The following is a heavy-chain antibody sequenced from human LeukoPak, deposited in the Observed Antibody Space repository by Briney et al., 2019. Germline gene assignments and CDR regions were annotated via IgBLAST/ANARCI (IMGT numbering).Heavy chain of an antibody. Sequence: GGSLRLSCAASGFTFSSYAMHWVRQAPGKGLEWVAVISYDGSNKYYADSVKGRFTISRDNSKNTLYLQMGSLRAEDMAVYYCARGERYSSSWYSGYGYWGRGTLVTVSS. CDR3: ARGERYSSSWYSGYGY. CDR1: GFTFSSYA. J-gene: IGHJ4*02. V-gene: IGHV3-30-3*01. D-gene: IGHD6-13*01. CDR2: ISYDGSNK.